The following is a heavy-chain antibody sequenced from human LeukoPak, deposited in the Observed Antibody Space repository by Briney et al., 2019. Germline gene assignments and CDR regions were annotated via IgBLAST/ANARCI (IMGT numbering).Heavy chain of an antibody. V-gene: IGHV3-15*01. CDR1: GFTFSNAW. D-gene: IGHD3-10*02. J-gene: IGHJ6*04. CDR3: AELGITMIGGV. CDR2: IKSKNDGGTT. Sequence: GGSLRLSCAASGFTFSNAWMTWVRQVPGKGLERVGRIKSKNDGGTTDYAAPVKGRFTISRDNAKNSLYLQMNSLRAEDTAVYYCAELGITMIGGVWGKGTTVTISS.